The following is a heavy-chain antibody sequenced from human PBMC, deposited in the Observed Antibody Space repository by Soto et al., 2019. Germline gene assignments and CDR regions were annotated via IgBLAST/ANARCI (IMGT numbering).Heavy chain of an antibody. D-gene: IGHD3-10*01. CDR1: GGSISSSSYY. CDR2: IYYSVST. J-gene: IGHJ5*02. CDR3: ARHSLLPLRCFEP. Sequence: SETLSLTCTVSGGSISSSSYYWGWIRQPPGKGLEWIGSIYYSVSTYYNPSLKTRVTISVDTSKNQFSLKLSSVTAADTAVYYCARHSLLPLRCFEPWGQGTLVTVSS. V-gene: IGHV4-39*01.